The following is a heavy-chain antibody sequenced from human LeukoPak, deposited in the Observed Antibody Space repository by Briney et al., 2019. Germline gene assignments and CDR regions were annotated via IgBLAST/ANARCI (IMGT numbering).Heavy chain of an antibody. Sequence: GGSLRLSCAASGFTFSSYGMHWVRQAPGKGLEWVAVISYDGSNKYYADSVKGRFTISRDNSKNTLYLQMNSLRAEDTAVYYCAKDQNLGFWSGYYTGYGNWGQGTLVTVPS. CDR1: GFTFSSYG. CDR2: ISYDGSNK. CDR3: AKDQNLGFWSGYYTGYGN. J-gene: IGHJ4*02. V-gene: IGHV3-30*18. D-gene: IGHD3-3*01.